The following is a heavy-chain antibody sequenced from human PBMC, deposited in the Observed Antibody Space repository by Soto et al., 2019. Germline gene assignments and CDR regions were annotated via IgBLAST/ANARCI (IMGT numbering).Heavy chain of an antibody. J-gene: IGHJ6*02. CDR2: INHSGST. D-gene: IGHD2-15*01. CDR1: GGSFSGYY. V-gene: IGHV4-34*01. CDR3: AGYLGYCSGGSCYRHYYYGMDV. Sequence: PSETLSLTCAVYGGSFSGYYWSWIRQPPGKGLEWIGEINHSGSTNYNPSLKSRVTISVDTSKNQFSLKLSSVTAADTAVYYCAGYLGYCSGGSCYRHYYYGMDVWGQGTTVTVSS.